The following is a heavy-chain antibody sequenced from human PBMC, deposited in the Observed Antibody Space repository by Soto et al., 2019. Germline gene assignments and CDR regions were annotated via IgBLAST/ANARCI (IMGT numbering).Heavy chain of an antibody. V-gene: IGHV1-69*02. CDR3: AGYCSGGSCYERFFDY. CDR2: IIPILGIA. J-gene: IGHJ4*02. CDR1: GGTFSSYT. Sequence: QVQLVQSGAEVKKPGSSVKVSCKASGGTFSSYTISWVRQVPGQGLEWMGRIIPILGIANYAQKFQGRVTITADKSTSTAYMELSSLRSEDTAVYYCAGYCSGGSCYERFFDYWGQGTLVTVSS. D-gene: IGHD2-15*01.